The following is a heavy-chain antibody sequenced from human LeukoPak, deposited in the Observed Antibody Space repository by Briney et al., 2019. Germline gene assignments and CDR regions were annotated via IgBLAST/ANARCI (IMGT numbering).Heavy chain of an antibody. CDR2: INPSGGRT. D-gene: IGHD3-10*01. Sequence: ASVKLSCKASGYTFTSYGISWVRQAPGQGLEWMGMINPSGGRTTYAKKFQGRVTMTRDTSTSTVYTELSSLRSDDTAVYYCARDYYGGHNLYNFDFWGQGTRVIVSS. V-gene: IGHV1-46*01. J-gene: IGHJ4*02. CDR3: ARDYYGGHNLYNFDF. CDR1: GYTFTSYG.